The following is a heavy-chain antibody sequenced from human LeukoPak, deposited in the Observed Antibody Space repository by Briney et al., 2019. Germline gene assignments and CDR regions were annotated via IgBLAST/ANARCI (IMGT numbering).Heavy chain of an antibody. Sequence: GGSLRLSCAASGVTFSTYAMHWVRQAPGKGLEWVAVVSYVGSNKYYADSVKGRFTISRDNSKNTLYLQMNSLRAEDTAVYYCARTMSRYSGSLSSVPFDYWGQGTLVTVSS. V-gene: IGHV3-30*04. CDR1: GVTFSTYA. D-gene: IGHD3-10*01. J-gene: IGHJ4*02. CDR3: ARTMSRYSGSLSSVPFDY. CDR2: VSYVGSNK.